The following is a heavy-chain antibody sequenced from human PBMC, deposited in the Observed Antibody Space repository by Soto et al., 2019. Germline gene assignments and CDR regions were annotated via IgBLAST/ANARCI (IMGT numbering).Heavy chain of an antibody. CDR3: ATIFRDGDPEY. J-gene: IGHJ4*02. D-gene: IGHD2-21*02. CDR2: ISVSGDSR. V-gene: IGHV3-23*01. Sequence: EVQLLESGGGLVQPGGSLRLSGATSGFTFSSYAMSWVRQAPVKGLEWVSGISVSGDSRYDADSVKGLFTISRDNSKSTMYLQMNSLRAEDTAVYYCATIFRDGDPEYWGQGVLVTVSS. CDR1: GFTFSSYA.